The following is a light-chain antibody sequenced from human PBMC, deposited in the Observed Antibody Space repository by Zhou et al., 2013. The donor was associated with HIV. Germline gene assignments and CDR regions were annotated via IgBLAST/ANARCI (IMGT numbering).Light chain of an antibody. CDR2: GAS. J-gene: IGKJ1*01. Sequence: MTQSPSTLSLSPGERATLSCRASQSVRSGVAWYQQKPGKAPKLLIYGASTLESGVPSRFSGSGSGTEFTLTISGLQPDDFATYYCQQYHAYSTFGQGTKVEIK. V-gene: IGKV1-5*03. CDR3: QQYHAYST. CDR1: QSVRSG.